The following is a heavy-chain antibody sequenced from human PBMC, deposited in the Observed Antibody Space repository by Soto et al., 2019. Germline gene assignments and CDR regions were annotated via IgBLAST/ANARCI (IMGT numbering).Heavy chain of an antibody. CDR2: IYHSGST. CDR1: GASISSSNW. CDR3: ARGRSISRGSSSVDY. J-gene: IGHJ4*02. V-gene: IGHV4-4*02. Sequence: ESLSLTCTVSGASISSSNWWGWVRQPPGKGLEWIGEIYHSGSTNYNPSLKSRVTISVDKSKNQFSLKLSSVTAADTAVYYCARGRSISRGSSSVDYWGQGTLVTVSS. D-gene: IGHD2-2*01.